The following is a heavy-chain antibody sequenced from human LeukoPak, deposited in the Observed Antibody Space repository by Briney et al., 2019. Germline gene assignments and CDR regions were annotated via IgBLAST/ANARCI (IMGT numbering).Heavy chain of an antibody. CDR1: GGSFSGYY. D-gene: IGHD3-10*01. Sequence: PSETLSLTCAVYGGSFSGYYWSWIRQPPGKGLEWIGEISHSGSTNYNPSLKSRVTISVDTSKNQFSLKLSSVTAADTAVYYCARLWFGELLYTNSDYWGQGTLVTVSS. CDR2: ISHSGST. J-gene: IGHJ4*02. V-gene: IGHV4-34*01. CDR3: ARLWFGELLYTNSDY.